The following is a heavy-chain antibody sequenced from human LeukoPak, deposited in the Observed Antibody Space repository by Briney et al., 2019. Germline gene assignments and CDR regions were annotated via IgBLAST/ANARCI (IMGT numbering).Heavy chain of an antibody. D-gene: IGHD3-22*01. CDR2: VSGSGGST. CDR3: AKDVLNYYDSSGYGYFQH. V-gene: IGHV3-23*01. Sequence: GGSLRLSCAASGFTFSSYAMSWVRQAPGKGLEGVSAVSGSGGSTYYADSVKGRFTISRANSKNTLYLQINSLRAEDTAVYYCAKDVLNYYDSSGYGYFQHWGQGTLVTVSS. CDR1: GFTFSSYA. J-gene: IGHJ1*01.